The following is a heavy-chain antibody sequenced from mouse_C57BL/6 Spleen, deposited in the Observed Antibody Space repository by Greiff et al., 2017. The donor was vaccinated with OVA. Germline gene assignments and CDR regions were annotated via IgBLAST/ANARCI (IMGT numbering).Heavy chain of an antibody. V-gene: IGHV5-17*01. CDR2: ISSGSSTI. J-gene: IGHJ4*01. D-gene: IGHD1-1*01. CDR1: GFTFSDYG. Sequence: DVKLVESGGGLVKPGGSLKLSCAASGFTFSDYGMHWVRQAPEKGLEWVAYISSGSSTIYYADTVKGRFTISRDNAKNTLFLQMTSLRSEDTAMYYCARKTTVVGYAMDYWGQGTSVTVSS. CDR3: ARKTTVVGYAMDY.